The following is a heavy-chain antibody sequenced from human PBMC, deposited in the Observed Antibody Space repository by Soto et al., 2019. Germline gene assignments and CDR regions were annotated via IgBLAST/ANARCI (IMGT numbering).Heavy chain of an antibody. CDR1: GGSISSYY. D-gene: IGHD1-26*01. Sequence: SETLSLTCTVSGGSISSYYWSWIRQPPGKGLEWIGYIYYSGSTNYNPSLKSRVTISVDKSKNQFSLKLSSVTAADTAVYYCASSIGERGIDPWGQGTLVTVSS. V-gene: IGHV4-59*12. CDR2: IYYSGST. J-gene: IGHJ5*02. CDR3: ASSIGERGIDP.